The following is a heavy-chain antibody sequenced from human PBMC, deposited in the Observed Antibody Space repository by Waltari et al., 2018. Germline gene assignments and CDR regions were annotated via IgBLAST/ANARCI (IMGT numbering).Heavy chain of an antibody. J-gene: IGHJ3*02. CDR2: MYPGDSTV. CDR1: TYDFPRYW. Sequence: EVQLVQSGGEVKKPGESLKIPCEGSTYDFPRYWLGWVRQRPGKGLEWMGIMYPGDSTVRYSPSFQGQVTISADKSIYTTYLQWSSLRASDTAIYYCVRERLHSYGWGPFEIWGQGTMVTVSS. D-gene: IGHD5-18*01. CDR3: VRERLHSYGWGPFEI. V-gene: IGHV5-51*01.